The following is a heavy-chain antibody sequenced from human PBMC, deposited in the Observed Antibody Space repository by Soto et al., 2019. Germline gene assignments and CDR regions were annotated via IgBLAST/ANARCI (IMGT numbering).Heavy chain of an antibody. CDR3: ARDLGVATTTTVFDY. Sequence: QVQLVQSGAEVKKPGASVKVSCKASGYTFTSYGISCVRQAPGQGLEWMGWISAYNGNTNYAQKLPGRVTMTTDTSTSTAYMELRSLRSDDTAVYYCARDLGVATTTTVFDYWCQGTLVTVSS. V-gene: IGHV1-18*01. D-gene: IGHD5-12*01. CDR2: ISAYNGNT. J-gene: IGHJ4*02. CDR1: GYTFTSYG.